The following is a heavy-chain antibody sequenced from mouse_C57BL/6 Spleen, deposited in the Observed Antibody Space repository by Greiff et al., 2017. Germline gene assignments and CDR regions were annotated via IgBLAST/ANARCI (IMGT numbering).Heavy chain of an antibody. CDR1: GYAFSSSW. CDR2: IYPGDGDT. J-gene: IGHJ2*01. D-gene: IGHD2-4*01. CDR3: ARSFYDYGDY. Sequence: QVQLKESGPELVKPGASVKISCKASGYAFSSSWMNWVKQRPGKGLEWIGRIYPGDGDTNYNGKFKGKATLTADKSSSTAYMQLSSLTSEDSAVYFCARSFYDYGDYWGQGTTLTVSS. V-gene: IGHV1-82*01.